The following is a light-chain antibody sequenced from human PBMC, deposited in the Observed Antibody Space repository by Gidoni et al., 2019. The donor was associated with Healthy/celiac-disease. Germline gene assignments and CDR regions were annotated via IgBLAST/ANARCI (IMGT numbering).Light chain of an antibody. V-gene: IGKV3-15*01. CDR3: QEYNDWPPWT. CDR2: DAS. Sequence: GTLSCRASQSVSSNLAWYQQKPGQAPRLLIYDASTRATGIPGRFSGSGSGTEFTLTINSLQSEDCAVYYCQEYNDWPPWTFGQGTKVEIK. J-gene: IGKJ1*01. CDR1: QSVSSN.